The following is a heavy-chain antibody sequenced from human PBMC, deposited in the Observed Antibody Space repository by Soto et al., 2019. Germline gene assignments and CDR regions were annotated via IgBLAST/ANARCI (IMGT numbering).Heavy chain of an antibody. CDR3: ARAPDKYFFDS. CDR1: GGSFHGYY. Sequence: KPSETLSLTCAVYGGSFHGYYWSWIRQPPGKGPEWIGDINHSGSTNHNPSLKSRVTISVDTSKNQFSLKLRSVTAADMAVFYCARAPDKYFFDSWGQGTLVTVSS. J-gene: IGHJ4*02. CDR2: INHSGST. V-gene: IGHV4-34*01.